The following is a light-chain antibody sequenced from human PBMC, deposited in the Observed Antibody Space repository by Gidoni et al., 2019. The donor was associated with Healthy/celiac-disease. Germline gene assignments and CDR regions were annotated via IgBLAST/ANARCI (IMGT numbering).Light chain of an antibody. Sequence: EIVLTQSPGTLSLSPGERATLSCRASQSVSSSYLAWYQQKPGQAPRLLIYGASSRATGIPDRFSGSGSGTDFTLTISRLEPADFAVYYCQQYGSSPHTFXPXTKVDIK. V-gene: IGKV3-20*01. CDR2: GAS. CDR3: QQYGSSPHT. J-gene: IGKJ3*01. CDR1: QSVSSSY.